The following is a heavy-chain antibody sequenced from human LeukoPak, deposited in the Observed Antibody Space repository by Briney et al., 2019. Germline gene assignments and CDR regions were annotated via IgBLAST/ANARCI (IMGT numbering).Heavy chain of an antibody. CDR3: ARGDIAAAGLF. CDR2: IYPGDSET. CDR1: GYSFTSYW. D-gene: IGHD6-13*01. J-gene: IGHJ4*02. Sequence: GESLKISCKGSGYSFTSYWIDWVRQMPGKGLEWMGVIYPGDSETRYSPSFQGQVTISADKSISTAYLQWSSLKASDTAIYYCARGDIAAAGLFWGQGTLVTVSS. V-gene: IGHV5-51*01.